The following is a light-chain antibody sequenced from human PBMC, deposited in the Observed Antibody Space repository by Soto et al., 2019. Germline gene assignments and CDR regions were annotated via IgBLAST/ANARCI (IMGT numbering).Light chain of an antibody. J-gene: IGKJ5*01. CDR1: QGVTTN. V-gene: IGKV3-15*01. Sequence: EIVMTQSPASLSVSPGERVTLPCRAGQGVTTNFAWYQQKSGQSPRLLIYDVSTRATGVPARFSGTGSETDFTLTISGLQSEDSAVYFCQQYNNWPFSFGQGTRLEI. CDR2: DVS. CDR3: QQYNNWPFS.